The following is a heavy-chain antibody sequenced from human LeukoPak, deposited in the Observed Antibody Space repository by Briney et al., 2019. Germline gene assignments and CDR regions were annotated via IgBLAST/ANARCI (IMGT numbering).Heavy chain of an antibody. CDR1: GGSFSGYY. Sequence: SETLSLTCAVYGGSFSGYYWTWIRQPPGKGLEWIGEINHSGSTNYNPSLKSRVTISIDTSKNRFSLILNSVTAADTAVYYCARGLSDVYWGQGTLVTVSS. J-gene: IGHJ4*02. V-gene: IGHV4-34*01. CDR3: ARGLSDVY. CDR2: INHSGST.